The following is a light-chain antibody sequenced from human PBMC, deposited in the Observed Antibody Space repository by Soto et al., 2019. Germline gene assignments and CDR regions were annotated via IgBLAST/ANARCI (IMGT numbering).Light chain of an antibody. CDR2: GNS. CDR3: QSYDSSLSGV. J-gene: IGLJ2*01. Sequence: QSGLTQPPSVSGAPGQRVTISCTGSSSNIGAGYDVYWYQQLPGTAPKLLIYGNSNRPSGVPDRFSGSKSGASASLAITGLQAEDEADYYCQSYDSSLSGVFGGGTKLTVL. CDR1: SSNIGAGYD. V-gene: IGLV1-40*01.